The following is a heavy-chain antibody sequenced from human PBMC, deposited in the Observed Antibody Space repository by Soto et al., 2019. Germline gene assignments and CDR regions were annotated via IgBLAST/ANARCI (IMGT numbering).Heavy chain of an antibody. Sequence: SETLSLTCTVSGGSISSYYWSWIRQPPGKGLEWFGYIYYSGSTNYNPSLKSRVTISVDTSKNQFSLKLSSVTAADTAVYYCAVRIELHAAFDIWGQGTMVTVSS. CDR1: GGSISSYY. V-gene: IGHV4-59*01. D-gene: IGHD2-15*01. CDR2: IYYSGST. J-gene: IGHJ3*02. CDR3: AVRIELHAAFDI.